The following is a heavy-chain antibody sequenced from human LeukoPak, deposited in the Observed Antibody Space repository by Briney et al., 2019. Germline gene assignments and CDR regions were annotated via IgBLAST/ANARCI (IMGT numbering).Heavy chain of an antibody. CDR3: ARDLGVSGSGRGMDV. D-gene: IGHD3-10*01. V-gene: IGHV3-48*01. J-gene: IGHJ6*02. Sequence: GGSLRLSCAASGFTFSTYAMNWVRQAPGKGLEWVSFISSSSSNIYYADSLKGRFIISRDTSKNTLYLQMNSLRAEDTAVYYCARDLGVSGSGRGMDVWGQGTTVTVSS. CDR1: GFTFSTYA. CDR2: ISSSSSNI.